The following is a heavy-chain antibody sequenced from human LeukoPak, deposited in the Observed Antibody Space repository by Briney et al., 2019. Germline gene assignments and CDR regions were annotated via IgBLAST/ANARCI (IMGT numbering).Heavy chain of an antibody. Sequence: ASVKVSCKASGYTFTSYYMHWVRQAPGQGLEWMGIINPSGGSTSYAQKFQGRVTMTEDTSTDTAYMELSSLRSEDTAVYYCATEGSGWYGYWGQGTLVTVSS. CDR2: INPSGGST. CDR1: GYTFTSYY. D-gene: IGHD6-19*01. CDR3: ATEGSGWYGY. V-gene: IGHV1-46*01. J-gene: IGHJ4*02.